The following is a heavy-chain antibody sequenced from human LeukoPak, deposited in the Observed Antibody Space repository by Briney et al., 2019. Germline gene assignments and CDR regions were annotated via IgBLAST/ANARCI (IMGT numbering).Heavy chain of an antibody. CDR3: ARGAQYSGYDYYFDY. CDR2: ISSSSSYI. V-gene: IGHV3-21*01. CDR1: GFSFSTYA. D-gene: IGHD5-12*01. J-gene: IGHJ4*02. Sequence: GGSVRLSCADSGFSFSTYAVSWVRQAPGKGLEWVSSISSSSSYIYYADSVKGRFTISRDNAKNSLYLQMNSLRAEDTAVYYCARGAQYSGYDYYFDYWGQGTLVTVSS.